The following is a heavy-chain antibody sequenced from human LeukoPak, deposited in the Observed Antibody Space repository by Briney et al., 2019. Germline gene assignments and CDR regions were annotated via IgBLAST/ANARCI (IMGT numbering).Heavy chain of an antibody. CDR2: LNPKSGGT. V-gene: IGHV1-2*02. D-gene: IGHD1-1*01. J-gene: IGHJ5*02. CDR1: GCTFTGYY. Sequence: GASVKVSCKASGCTFTGYYIHWVRQAPGQGLEWMGWLNPKSGGTNYAQNFQGRVTMTRDTIIDTAYMELSRLRSDDTAVYYCARNDWNDPWFDPWGQGTLVTVSS. CDR3: ARNDWNDPWFDP.